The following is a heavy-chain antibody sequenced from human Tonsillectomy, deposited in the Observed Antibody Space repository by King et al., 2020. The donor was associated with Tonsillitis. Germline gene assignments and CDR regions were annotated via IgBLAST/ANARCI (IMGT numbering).Heavy chain of an antibody. Sequence: VQLVESGGGLVQPGGSLRLSCAASGFTFSSYAMSWVRQAPGKGLEWVSAISGSGGSTYYADPRKGRFTISTDNSNNTLYLQMNSLRAEDTAVYYCAKESDSSSWFDPWGQGTLVTVSS. CDR3: AKESDSSSWFDP. CDR1: GFTFSSYA. D-gene: IGHD6-13*01. CDR2: ISGSGGST. V-gene: IGHV3-23*04. J-gene: IGHJ5*02.